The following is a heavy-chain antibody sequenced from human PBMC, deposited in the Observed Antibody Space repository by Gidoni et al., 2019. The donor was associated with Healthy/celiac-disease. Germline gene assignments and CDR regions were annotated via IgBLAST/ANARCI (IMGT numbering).Heavy chain of an antibody. Sequence: QFQLVQYGAGVKKPGSSVKVSCKASGYTFTGYGISWVRQAPGQGLEWMGWISAYNGNTNYAQKLQGRVTMTTDTSTSTAYMELRSLRSDDTAVYYCARDKGDIVVVVAATGEDYFDYWGQGTLVTVSS. J-gene: IGHJ4*02. CDR3: ARDKGDIVVVVAATGEDYFDY. V-gene: IGHV1-18*01. CDR2: ISAYNGNT. D-gene: IGHD2-15*01. CDR1: GYTFTGYG.